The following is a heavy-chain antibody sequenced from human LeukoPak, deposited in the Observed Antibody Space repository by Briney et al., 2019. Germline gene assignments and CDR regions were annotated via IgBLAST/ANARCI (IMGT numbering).Heavy chain of an antibody. Sequence: ASVKGSCKASGYTFTGYFMHWVRQAPGQGPEWMGWLSPNSGVTNYAQKFRGRVTLTRDTSISTAYMELRSLTSDDTAVYYCTRDTYSGSYSPLPYWGQGTLVTVSS. D-gene: IGHD1-26*01. CDR3: TRDTYSGSYSPLPY. CDR1: GYTFTGYF. CDR2: LSPNSGVT. J-gene: IGHJ4*02. V-gene: IGHV1-2*02.